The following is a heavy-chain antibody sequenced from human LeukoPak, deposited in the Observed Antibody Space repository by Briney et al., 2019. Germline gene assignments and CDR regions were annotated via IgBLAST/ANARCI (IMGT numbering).Heavy chain of an antibody. Sequence: SETLSLTCTVSGGCISSYYWSWIRQPPGKGLEWIGYIYYSGSTNYNPSLKSRVAISVDTSKNQFSLKLSSVTAADTAVYYCARSVEGYCRGGSCYYYSYYMDVWGKGTTVTVSS. CDR2: IYYSGST. CDR3: ARSVEGYCRGGSCYYYSYYMDV. CDR1: GGCISSYY. D-gene: IGHD2-15*01. V-gene: IGHV4-59*01. J-gene: IGHJ6*03.